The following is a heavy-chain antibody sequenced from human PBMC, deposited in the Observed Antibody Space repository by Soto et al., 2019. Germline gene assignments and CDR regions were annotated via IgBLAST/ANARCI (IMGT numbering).Heavy chain of an antibody. CDR1: GFSFTNYE. J-gene: IGHJ4*02. CDR3: ARDPEKYSGSDLGIDY. Sequence: EVQLVESGGGLVRPGGSLRLSCAACGFSFTNYEMNWIRQAPGKGLEWISYISSSGKTISYADSVKGRFTISRDNAKNSLYLQMNSLRAEDTAVYYCARDPEKYSGSDLGIDYWGQGTLVTVSS. D-gene: IGHD5-12*01. V-gene: IGHV3-48*03. CDR2: ISSSGKTI.